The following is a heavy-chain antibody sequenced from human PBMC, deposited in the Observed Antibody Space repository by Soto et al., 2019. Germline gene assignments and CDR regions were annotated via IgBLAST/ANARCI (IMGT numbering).Heavy chain of an antibody. CDR3: AKQLTRYYYGMDV. D-gene: IGHD1-1*01. V-gene: IGHV3-30*18. J-gene: IGHJ6*02. Sequence: GGSLRLSCAASGFTFSSYGMHWVRQAPGKGLEWVAVISYDGSNKYYADSVKGRFTISRDNSKNTLYLQMNSLRAEDTAVYYCAKQLTRYYYGMDVWGQGTTVTVSS. CDR2: ISYDGSNK. CDR1: GFTFSSYG.